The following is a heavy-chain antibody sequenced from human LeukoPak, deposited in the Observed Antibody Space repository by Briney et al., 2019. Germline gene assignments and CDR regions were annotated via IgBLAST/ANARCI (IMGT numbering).Heavy chain of an antibody. CDR1: GFTFSSYA. CDR2: ISGGGGGA. Sequence: PGGSPRLSCAASGFTFSSYAMSWVRQAPGKGLEWVSSISGGGGGAYYADTVKGRFTVSRDNSKNTLYLLLNSLRAEDTAVYYCAKRSSPGTYYFDYWGQGTLVTVSS. V-gene: IGHV3-23*01. CDR3: AKRSSPGTYYFDY. D-gene: IGHD6-13*01. J-gene: IGHJ4*02.